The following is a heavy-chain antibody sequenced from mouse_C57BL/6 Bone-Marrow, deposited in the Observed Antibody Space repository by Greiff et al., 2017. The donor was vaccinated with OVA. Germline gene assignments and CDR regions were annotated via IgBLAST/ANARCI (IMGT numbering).Heavy chain of an antibody. CDR3: ARYKGRVAVDYFDY. CDR1: GFTFTNYY. D-gene: IGHD1-1*01. V-gene: IGHV7-3*01. CDR2: IRNKPNGSTT. J-gene: IGHJ2*01. Sequence: EVKVVESGGGLVQPGDSLSLSCAASGFTFTNYYMSWVRQPPGKALAWLAFIRNKPNGSTTEYSASVKGRFTISRDNSQRILYLQMNALRAEDSATYYCARYKGRVAVDYFDYWGQGTALTVSS.